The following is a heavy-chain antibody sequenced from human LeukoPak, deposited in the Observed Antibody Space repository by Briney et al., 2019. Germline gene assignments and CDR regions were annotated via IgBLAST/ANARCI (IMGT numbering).Heavy chain of an antibody. CDR3: VRHESGSELGP. V-gene: IGHV3-73*01. CDR2: IRTKSKTYAT. CDR1: GFNFSASV. D-gene: IGHD5-12*01. J-gene: IGHJ5*02. Sequence: PGGSLRLSCAASGFNFSASVIHWVRQTSAKGLEWVGRIRTKSKTYATAYGVSVTGRFTLSRDDSRNSAFLQMNRLKIDDTAVYYCVRHESGSELGPWGQGTLVTVSS.